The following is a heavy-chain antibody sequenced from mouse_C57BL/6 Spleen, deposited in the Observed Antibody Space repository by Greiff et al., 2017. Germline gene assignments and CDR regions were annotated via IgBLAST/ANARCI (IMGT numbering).Heavy chain of an antibody. Sequence: EVKVEESGGGLVKPGGSLKLSCAASGFTFSDYGMHWVRQAPEKGLEWVAYISSGSSTIYYADTVKGRFTISRDNAKNTLFLQMTSLRSEDTAVDYCAGRGDGGDAMDYWGQGTSVTVSA. CDR3: AGRGDGGDAMDY. CDR1: GFTFSDYG. J-gene: IGHJ4*01. V-gene: IGHV5-17*01. CDR2: ISSGSSTI.